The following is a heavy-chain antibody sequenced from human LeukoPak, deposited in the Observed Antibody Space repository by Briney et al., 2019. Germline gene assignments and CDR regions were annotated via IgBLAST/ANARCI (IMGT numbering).Heavy chain of an antibody. D-gene: IGHD6-19*01. CDR2: ISSSSSTI. J-gene: IGHJ3*02. V-gene: IGHV3-48*02. Sequence: GGSLRLSCAASGLTFSSYSMNWVRQAPGKGLEWVSYISSSSSTIYYADSVKSRFTISRDNAKDSLYLQMNSLRDEDTAVYYCARDSSGWYSDAFDIWGQGTMVTVSS. CDR3: ARDSSGWYSDAFDI. CDR1: GLTFSSYS.